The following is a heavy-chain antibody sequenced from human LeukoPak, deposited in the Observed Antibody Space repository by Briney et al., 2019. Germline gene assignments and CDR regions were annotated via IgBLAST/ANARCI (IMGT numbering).Heavy chain of an antibody. V-gene: IGHV3-7*01. Sequence: GGSLRLSCAASGFSFSSFWMSWVRQAPGKGPEWVAHIKENGNEQYYADSVKGRFTISRDNAQKSLWLQMNSLRVEDTAVYYCARQRSRDYFDYWGQGTLVTVSS. CDR2: IKENGNEQ. CDR3: ARQRSRDYFDY. J-gene: IGHJ4*02. CDR1: GFSFSSFW. D-gene: IGHD4-17*01.